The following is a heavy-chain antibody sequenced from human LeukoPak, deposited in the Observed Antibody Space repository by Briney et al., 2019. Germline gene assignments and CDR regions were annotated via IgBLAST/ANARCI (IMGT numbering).Heavy chain of an antibody. V-gene: IGHV4-59*01. CDR3: ARESWRGIVTTMGNAFDI. Sequence: PSETLSLTCTVSGGSISSYYWSWIRQPPGKGLEWIGYIYYSGSTNYNPSLKSRVTISVDTSKNQFSLKLSSVTAADTAVYYCARESWRGIVTTMGNAFDIWGQGTMVTVSS. J-gene: IGHJ3*02. CDR1: GGSISSYY. D-gene: IGHD5-12*01. CDR2: IYYSGST.